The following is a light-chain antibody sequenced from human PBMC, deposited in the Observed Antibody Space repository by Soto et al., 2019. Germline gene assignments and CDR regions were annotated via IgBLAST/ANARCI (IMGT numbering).Light chain of an antibody. Sequence: ELVLQQSPGTLSLSPGESATLSGRASQSVSSSYLAWFQQKPGQAPRLLIYDVSNRATGIPARFSGSGSGTDFTLSISNLEPEDFAVYYCQQRDNWTVGEGTKVDIK. J-gene: IGKJ1*01. CDR2: DVS. CDR1: QSVSSSY. V-gene: IGKV3D-20*02. CDR3: QQRDNWT.